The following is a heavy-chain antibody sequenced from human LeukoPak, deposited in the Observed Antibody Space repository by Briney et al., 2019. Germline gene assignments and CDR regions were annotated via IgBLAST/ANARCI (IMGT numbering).Heavy chain of an antibody. CDR1: GFTFSSYV. J-gene: IGHJ4*02. D-gene: IGHD6-19*01. CDR3: ARDFGARGWFDY. CDR2: ISYDGSNE. Sequence: GGSLRLPCAASGFTFSSYVMHWVRQAPGKGLEWVAIISYDGSNEYYADSVKGRFTISRDNSKNTLYLQMNSLRAEDTAVYYCARDFGARGWFDYWGQGTLVTVSS. V-gene: IGHV3-30*04.